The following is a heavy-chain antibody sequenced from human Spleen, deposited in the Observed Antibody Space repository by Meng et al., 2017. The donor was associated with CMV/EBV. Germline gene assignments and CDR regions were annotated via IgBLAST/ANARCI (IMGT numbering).Heavy chain of an antibody. CDR3: ARVVVVVPAATYNWFDP. V-gene: IGHV1-18*04. CDR2: ISAYNGHT. J-gene: IGHJ5*02. Sequence: ASVKVSCKASGYTFNGYYIHWVRQAPGQGLEWMGWISAYNGHTNYAQKLQDRVTMTTDTSTNTAYMELRSLRSDDTAVYYCARVVVVVPAATYNWFDPWGQGTLVTVSS. D-gene: IGHD2-2*01. CDR1: GYTFNGYY.